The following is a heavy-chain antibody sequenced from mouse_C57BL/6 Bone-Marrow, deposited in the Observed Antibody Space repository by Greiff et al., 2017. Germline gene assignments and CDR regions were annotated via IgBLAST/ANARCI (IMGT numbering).Heavy chain of an antibody. CDR3: ARGGVFAY. CDR2: IYPGGGGT. Sequence: VQLQQPGAELVKPGASVKMSCKASGYTFTSYWITWVKPRPGQGLEWIGDIYPGGGGTTYNEKFKSKATLTVDTSSRTAYMQLSSLTSEDSAVYYCARGGVFAYWGQGTLVTVSA. V-gene: IGHV1-55*01. CDR1: GYTFTSYW. J-gene: IGHJ3*01.